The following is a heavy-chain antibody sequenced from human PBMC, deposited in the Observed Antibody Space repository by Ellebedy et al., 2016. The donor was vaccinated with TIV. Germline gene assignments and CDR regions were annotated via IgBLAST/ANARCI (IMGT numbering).Heavy chain of an antibody. CDR2: ISADGETN. J-gene: IGHJ5*01. D-gene: IGHD1-1*01. CDR1: GFTSSTYE. Sequence: GESLKISCVASGFTSSTYEIHWVRQAPGKGLEWVAVISADGETNYHAASVEGRFTISRDNSQKTLYLEMNSLRPEDTAMYFCARWFRESNWNDPAYFDSWGQGTLVTVS. V-gene: IGHV3-30*03. CDR3: ARWFRESNWNDPAYFDS.